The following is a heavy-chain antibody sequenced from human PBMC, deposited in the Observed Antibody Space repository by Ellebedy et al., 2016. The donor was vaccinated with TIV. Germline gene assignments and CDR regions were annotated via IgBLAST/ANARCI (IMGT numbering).Heavy chain of an antibody. D-gene: IGHD1-26*01. CDR2: INQDGSVD. CDR1: HLTYW. V-gene: IGHV3-7*01. J-gene: IGHJ4*02. CDR3: LPSGGSST. Sequence: GESLKISCGTSHLTYWMNWVRPAPGKGLEWVASINQDGSVDHYVDSVKGRFTVSRDNAKSSLYLQMNSLRVEDTAVYYCLPSGGSSTWGQGTLVTVSS.